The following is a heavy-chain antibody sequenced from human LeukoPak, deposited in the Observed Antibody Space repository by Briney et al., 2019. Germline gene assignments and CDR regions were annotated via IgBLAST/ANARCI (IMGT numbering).Heavy chain of an antibody. CDR1: GGSISTYS. CDR3: AGYETDRSGYPRGLNY. J-gene: IGHJ4*02. CDR2: IYTGVSP. V-gene: IGHV4-4*07. D-gene: IGHD3-22*01. Sequence: PSETLSLTCTVSGGSISTYSWSWIRQPAGKGLEFIGRIYTGVSPNYNPSLKSRVTMSVDTSKNQLSLNLGSLTAADTAIYYCAGYETDRSGYPRGLNYWGQGTLVTVSS.